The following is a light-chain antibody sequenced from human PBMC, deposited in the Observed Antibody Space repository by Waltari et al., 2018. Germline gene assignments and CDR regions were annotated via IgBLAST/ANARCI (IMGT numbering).Light chain of an antibody. V-gene: IGKV1-9*01. J-gene: IGKJ4*01. CDR2: AAS. CDR3: QQVNGYPLT. Sequence: DIQLTQSPSFLSASVGDIVTITCRASQGISSYLVWYQQKPGKAPKVLISAASTLQTGVPSRFSGSGSGTEFTLTISSLQPEDFATYYCQQVNGYPLTFGGGTKVEIK. CDR1: QGISSY.